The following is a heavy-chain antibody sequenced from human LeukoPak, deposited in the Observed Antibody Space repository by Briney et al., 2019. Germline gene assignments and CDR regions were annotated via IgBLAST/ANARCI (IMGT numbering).Heavy chain of an antibody. Sequence: KASGTLSLTCTVSGGSISSKTYYWGWIRQPPGKGLEWIGTIYYSGSTHYNPSLKSRVTMSVDTSKNQFSLKLSSVTAADTAVYFCARAFGTYQYYFDYWGQGALVTVSS. CDR1: GGSISSKTYY. D-gene: IGHD1-26*01. V-gene: IGHV4-39*07. CDR2: IYYSGST. CDR3: ARAFGTYQYYFDY. J-gene: IGHJ4*02.